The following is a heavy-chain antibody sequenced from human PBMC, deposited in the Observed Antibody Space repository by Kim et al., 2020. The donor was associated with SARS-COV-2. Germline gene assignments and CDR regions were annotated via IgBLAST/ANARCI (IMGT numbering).Heavy chain of an antibody. CDR3: ARDRESSSWYRYYYYYGMDV. CDR2: IWYDGSNK. J-gene: IGHJ6*02. D-gene: IGHD6-13*01. Sequence: GGSLRLSCAASGFTFSSYGMHWVRQAPGKGLEWVAVIWYDGSNKYYADSVKGRFTISRDNSKNTLYLQMNSLRAEDTAVYYCARDRESSSWYRYYYYYGMDVWGQGTTVTVSS. CDR1: GFTFSSYG. V-gene: IGHV3-33*01.